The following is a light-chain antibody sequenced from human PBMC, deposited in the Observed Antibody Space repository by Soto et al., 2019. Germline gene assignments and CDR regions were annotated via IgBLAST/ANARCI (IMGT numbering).Light chain of an antibody. J-gene: IGKJ1*01. Sequence: DIVLTQSPGTLSLSPGARAPLSCRASQSVSSNLAWYQQKPGQAPRLLIYGASTRATGIPARFSGSGSGTEFTLTVSSLQSEDFAVYYCQQYNNWPPWTFGQGTKVDI. V-gene: IGKV3-15*01. CDR3: QQYNNWPPWT. CDR2: GAS. CDR1: QSVSSN.